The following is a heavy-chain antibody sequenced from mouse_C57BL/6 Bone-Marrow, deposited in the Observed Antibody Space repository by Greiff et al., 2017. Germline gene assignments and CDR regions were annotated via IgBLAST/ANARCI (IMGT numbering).Heavy chain of an antibody. CDR2: IDPETGGT. CDR1: GYTFTDYE. Sequence: QVQLQQSGAELVRPGASVTLSCKASGYTFTDYEMHWVKQTPVHGLEWIGAIDPETGGTAYNQKFKGKAILTADKSSSTAYMELRSLTSEDSAVYYWTRWITTVVAHWYFDVWGTGTTVTVSS. V-gene: IGHV1-15*01. D-gene: IGHD1-1*01. CDR3: TRWITTVVAHWYFDV. J-gene: IGHJ1*03.